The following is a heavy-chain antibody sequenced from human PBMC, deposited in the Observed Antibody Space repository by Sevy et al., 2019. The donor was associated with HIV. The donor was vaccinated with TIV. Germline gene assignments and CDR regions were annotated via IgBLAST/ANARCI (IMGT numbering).Heavy chain of an antibody. J-gene: IGHJ4*02. Sequence: GGSLRLSCAASGFTFSSYWMSWVRQAPGKGLEWVANIKQDGSEKYYVDSVKGRFTISRDNAKNSLYLQMNSLRAEDPAVYYCARDELRYFGWLLSPLDYWGQGTLVTVSS. V-gene: IGHV3-7*01. D-gene: IGHD3-9*01. CDR3: ARDELRYFGWLLSPLDY. CDR1: GFTFSSYW. CDR2: IKQDGSEK.